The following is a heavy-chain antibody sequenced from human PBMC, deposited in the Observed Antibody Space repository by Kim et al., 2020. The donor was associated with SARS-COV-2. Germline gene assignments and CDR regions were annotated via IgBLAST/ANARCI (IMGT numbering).Heavy chain of an antibody. CDR2: ISYDGSNK. V-gene: IGHV3-30*04. D-gene: IGHD1-26*01. CDR1: GFTFSSYA. J-gene: IGHJ3*02. CDR3: ARPYSGSYFSAFDI. Sequence: GGSLRLSCAASGFTFSSYAMHWVRQAPGKGLEWVAVISYDGSNKYYADSVKGRFTISRDNSKNTLYLQMNSLRAEDTAVYYCARPYSGSYFSAFDIWGQETMVTVSS.